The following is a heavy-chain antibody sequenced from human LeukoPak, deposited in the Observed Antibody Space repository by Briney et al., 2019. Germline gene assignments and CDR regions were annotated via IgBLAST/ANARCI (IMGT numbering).Heavy chain of an antibody. D-gene: IGHD6-19*01. CDR3: ARCPGIAVAGPPDY. J-gene: IGHJ4*02. CDR1: VGSISSNY. V-gene: IGHV4-59*12. Sequence: PSDTLSLTCTVTVGSISSNYWSWLRQSPGKGLEGIGYIYYTGSTDYNPSLKSRVTISVDTSKNQFSLKLSSVTAADTAVYYCARCPGIAVAGPPDYWGQGTLVTVSS. CDR2: IYYTGST.